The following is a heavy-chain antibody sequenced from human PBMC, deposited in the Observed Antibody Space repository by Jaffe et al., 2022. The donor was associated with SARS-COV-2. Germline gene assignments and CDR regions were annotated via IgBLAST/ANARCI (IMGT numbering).Heavy chain of an antibody. J-gene: IGHJ4*02. CDR2: IRSSDDTA. V-gene: IGHV3-23*01. CDR3: GNVFSYYDSDRK. CDR1: GFTFDTHA. Sequence: DVHLLESGGGLVQPGGSLRLSCAASGFTFDTHAMSWVRQAPGKGLEWVSSIRSSDDTAYYADPVKGRFTMSRDKSKNMLYLQMNSLTVEDTGLYHCGNVFSYYDSDRKWGQGTQVTVSS. D-gene: IGHD3-9*01.